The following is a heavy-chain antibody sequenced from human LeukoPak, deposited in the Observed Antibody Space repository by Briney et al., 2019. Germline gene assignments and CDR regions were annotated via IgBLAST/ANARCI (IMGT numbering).Heavy chain of an antibody. CDR3: ARLKYYYDSSGYYLRGYYFDY. D-gene: IGHD3-22*01. Sequence: PSETLSLTCAVSGGSISSYYWSWIRQPPGKGLEWIGYIYYSGSTNYNPSLKSRVTISVDTSKNRFSLKLSSVTAADTAVYYCARLKYYYDSSGYYLRGYYFDYWGQGTLVTVSS. CDR1: GGSISSYY. V-gene: IGHV4-59*08. J-gene: IGHJ4*02. CDR2: IYYSGST.